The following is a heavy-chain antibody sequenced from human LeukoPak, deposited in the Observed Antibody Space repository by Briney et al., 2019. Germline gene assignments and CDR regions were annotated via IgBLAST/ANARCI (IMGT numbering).Heavy chain of an antibody. CDR3: AREGYYGAFDI. Sequence: GGSLRLSCAASGFTFSGYSMNWVRQAPGKGLEWVSYISSSSYIYYADSVKGRFTISRDNAKNSLSLQMNSLRDGDTAVYYCAREGYYGAFDIWGQGTMVTVSS. V-gene: IGHV3-48*02. CDR1: GFTFSGYS. D-gene: IGHD3-10*01. CDR2: ISSSSYI. J-gene: IGHJ3*02.